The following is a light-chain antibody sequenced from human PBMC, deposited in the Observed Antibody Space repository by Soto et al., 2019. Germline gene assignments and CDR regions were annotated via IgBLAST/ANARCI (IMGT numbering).Light chain of an antibody. J-gene: IGKJ5*01. CDR1: QSINTY. CDR2: DAS. Sequence: DIQMNQSPSSLSASIGDGVTITCRASQSINTYLNWYQQKPGKAPKLLISDASNLQSRVPSRFSGSGSGTHFTLTISSLQPEDFATYYCQQSFSTLLITFGQGTRLEI. CDR3: QQSFSTLLIT. V-gene: IGKV1-39*01.